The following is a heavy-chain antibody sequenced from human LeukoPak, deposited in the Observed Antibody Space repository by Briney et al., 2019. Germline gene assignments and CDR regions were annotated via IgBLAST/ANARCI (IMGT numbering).Heavy chain of an antibody. CDR1: GYTFIDYD. Sequence: ASVKVSCKASGYTFIDYDINWVRQAPGQGLEWMGGIIPIFGTANYAQKFQGRVTITRNTSISTAYTELSSLRSEDTAVYYCAITSTFDAFDIWGQGTMVTVSS. D-gene: IGHD3-16*01. CDR3: AITSTFDAFDI. J-gene: IGHJ3*02. CDR2: IIPIFGTA. V-gene: IGHV1-8*01.